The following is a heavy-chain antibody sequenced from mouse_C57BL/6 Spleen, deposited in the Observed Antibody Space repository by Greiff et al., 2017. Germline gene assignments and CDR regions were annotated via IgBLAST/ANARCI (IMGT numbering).Heavy chain of an antibody. CDR3: ARHLAYGDYAMDY. CDR1: GFTFSSYT. V-gene: IGHV5-9*01. Sequence: EVMLVESGGGLVKPGGSLKLSCAASGFTFSSYTMSWVRQTPEKRLEWVATISGGGGNTYYPDSVKGRFTISRDNAKNTLYLQMSSLRSEDTALYYCARHLAYGDYAMDYWGQGTSVTVSS. CDR2: ISGGGGNT. J-gene: IGHJ4*01. D-gene: IGHD2-10*02.